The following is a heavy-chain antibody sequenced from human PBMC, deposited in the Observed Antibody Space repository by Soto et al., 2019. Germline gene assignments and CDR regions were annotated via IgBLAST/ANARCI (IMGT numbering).Heavy chain of an antibody. J-gene: IGHJ3*02. D-gene: IGHD3-10*01. Sequence: EVQVVESGGGLVQPGGSLRLSCAAIGFSLRSDWMAWVRQIPGKGLEFVANIKEDGSVKNDVESVKGRFRISRDNDKNSLYLQMNSLRAEDTAVYYCGTDRWGGAFDMWGQGTTVTVSS. CDR2: IKEDGSVK. V-gene: IGHV3-7*01. CDR3: GTDRWGGAFDM. CDR1: GFSLRSDW.